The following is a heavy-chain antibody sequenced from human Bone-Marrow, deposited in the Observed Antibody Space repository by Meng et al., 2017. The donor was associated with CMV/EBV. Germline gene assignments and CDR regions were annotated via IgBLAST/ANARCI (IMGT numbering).Heavy chain of an antibody. CDR1: GFIFRSYW. D-gene: IGHD3-10*01. J-gene: IGHJ4*02. CDR3: AREGVGYSDYAGSFDY. V-gene: IGHV3-7*01. Sequence: GESLKISCAASGFIFRSYWMTWVRQAPGKGLEWVANIKQDGSEKYFVDSVKGRFTISRDNAKNSVYLQMNSLRVEDTAVYYCAREGVGYSDYAGSFDYWGQGTLVTVSS. CDR2: IKQDGSEK.